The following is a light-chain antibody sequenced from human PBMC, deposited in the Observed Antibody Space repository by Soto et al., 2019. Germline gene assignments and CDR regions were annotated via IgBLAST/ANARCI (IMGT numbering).Light chain of an antibody. CDR2: ATS. Sequence: EIVLTQSPGTLSLSPGERATLSCRASQSVSSSYLAWYQQKPGQPPRLLIYATSSRATGIPDRFSGSGSGTDLTLTISRLEAEDFAVYYCQQYDNSLYTFGQGTKLEIK. CDR1: QSVSSSY. J-gene: IGKJ2*01. CDR3: QQYDNSLYT. V-gene: IGKV3-20*01.